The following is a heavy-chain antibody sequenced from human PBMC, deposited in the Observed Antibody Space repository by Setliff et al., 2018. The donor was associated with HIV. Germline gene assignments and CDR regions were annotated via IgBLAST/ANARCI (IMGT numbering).Heavy chain of an antibody. CDR1: GGSFTGYF. CDR3: ARAVVLTIGCLDS. V-gene: IGHV3-11*01. D-gene: IGHD3-3*01. CDR2: ITSSRSNSI. Sequence: PSETLSLTCAVYGGSFTGYFWSWIRQSPGKGLEWIAYITSSRSNSIHYADSVKGRFTISRDNTKNSVDLQMNSLRADDTAVYYCARAVVLTIGCLDSWGQGKMVTVSS. J-gene: IGHJ4*02.